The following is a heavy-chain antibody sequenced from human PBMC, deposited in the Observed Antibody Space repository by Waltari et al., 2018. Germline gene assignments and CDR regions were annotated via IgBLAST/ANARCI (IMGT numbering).Heavy chain of an antibody. J-gene: IGHJ4*02. CDR2: INQDGSAK. Sequence: EVQLVESGGGLVQPGGSLRLSCAASGFTFSTYWMSWVRQAPGKGLEWVANINQDGSAKYYVDSVKGRFTISGGNAKTSLYLQMSSPRAEDTAVYYCVRAVSTGTVDYWGQGTLVTVSS. D-gene: IGHD1-1*01. CDR3: VRAVSTGTVDY. V-gene: IGHV3-7*04. CDR1: GFTFSTYW.